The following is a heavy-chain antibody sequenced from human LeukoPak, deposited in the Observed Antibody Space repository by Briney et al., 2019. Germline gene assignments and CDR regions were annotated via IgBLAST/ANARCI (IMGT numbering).Heavy chain of an antibody. CDR1: GGSISSGGYY. CDR2: IYYSGST. D-gene: IGHD3-10*01. CDR3: ARDHTHYCHAPYGMDV. Sequence: SQTLSLTCTVSGGSISSGGYYWSWIRQHPGKGLEWIGYIYYSGSTYYNPSLKSRVTISVDTSKNQFSLKLSSVTAADTAVYYCARDHTHYCHAPYGMDVWGQGTRSPSP. J-gene: IGHJ6*02. V-gene: IGHV4-31*03.